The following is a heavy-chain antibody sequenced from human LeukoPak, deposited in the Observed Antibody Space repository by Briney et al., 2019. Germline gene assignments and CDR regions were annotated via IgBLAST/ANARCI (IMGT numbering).Heavy chain of an antibody. V-gene: IGHV4-61*02. D-gene: IGHD3-10*01. CDR2: IHTSGST. J-gene: IGHJ5*01. CDR1: GVSISSSNYY. CDR3: ARAIAVDYYESGSYNWFDS. Sequence: PSETLSLTCTVSGVSISSSNYYWSWIRQPAGKGLEWIGRIHTSGSTIYNPSLRSRVTISLDTSKNQFSLKLSSVTAADTTLYYCARAIAVDYYESGSYNWFDSWGQGTLVTVSS.